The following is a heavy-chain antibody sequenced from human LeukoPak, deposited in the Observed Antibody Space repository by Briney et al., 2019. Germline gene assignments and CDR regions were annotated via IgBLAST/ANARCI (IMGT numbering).Heavy chain of an antibody. CDR2: IRSKAFGGTS. V-gene: IGHV3-49*04. D-gene: IGHD3-22*01. CDR1: GFTFGVYA. J-gene: IGHJ4*02. Sequence: GGSLILSCTASGFTFGVYAMNWVRKAPGMGLEWVGFIRSKAFGGTSQYAASVKGRFTISRDDSKSIAYLQLNSLKTDDTAVYYCTRVDRPDSSGYFITPDYWGQGTLVTVSS. CDR3: TRVDRPDSSGYFITPDY.